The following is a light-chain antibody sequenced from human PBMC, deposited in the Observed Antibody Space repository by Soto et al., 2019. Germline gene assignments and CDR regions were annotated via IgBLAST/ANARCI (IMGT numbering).Light chain of an antibody. CDR3: QQYKTSLLT. CDR1: QTIDSW. V-gene: IGKV1-5*01. J-gene: IGKJ4*01. Sequence: DIQMTQSPSTLSGSVGDRVTITCRASQTIDSWLAWYQQKPGKAPKLLMYDASSLESGVSSRFSGSGSGTEFTLIISSLQPDDFATDYCQQYKTSLLTFGGGTKVAIK. CDR2: DAS.